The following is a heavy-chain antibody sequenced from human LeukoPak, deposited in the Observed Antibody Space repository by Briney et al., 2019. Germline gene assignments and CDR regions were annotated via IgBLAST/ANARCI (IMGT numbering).Heavy chain of an antibody. D-gene: IGHD1-14*01. CDR1: GFTFSSYE. CDR2: ISSSGSTI. V-gene: IGHV3-48*03. CDR3: ARETSGDWFDP. Sequence: PGGSLRLSCAASGFTFSSYEMNWVRQAPGKGLEWVSYISSSGSTIYYADSVKGRFTISRDNAKNSLYLQMNSLGAEDTAVYYCARETSGDWFDPWGQGTLVTVSS. J-gene: IGHJ5*02.